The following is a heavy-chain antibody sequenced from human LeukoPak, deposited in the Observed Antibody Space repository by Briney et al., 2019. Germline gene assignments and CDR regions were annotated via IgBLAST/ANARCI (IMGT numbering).Heavy chain of an antibody. CDR3: ARSLLYSSSWYVGSYFDY. CDR2: IYHSGST. J-gene: IGHJ4*02. D-gene: IGHD6-13*01. V-gene: IGHV4-38-2*02. CDR1: GYSISSGYY. Sequence: SETLSLTCTVSGYSISSGYYWGWIRQPPGKGLEWIGSIYHSGSTYYNPSLKSRVTISVDTSKNQFSLKLSSVTAADTAVYYCARSLLYSSSWYVGSYFDYWGQGTLVTVSS.